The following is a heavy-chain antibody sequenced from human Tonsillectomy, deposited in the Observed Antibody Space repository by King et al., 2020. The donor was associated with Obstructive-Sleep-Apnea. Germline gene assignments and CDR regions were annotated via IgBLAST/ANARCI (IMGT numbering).Heavy chain of an antibody. D-gene: IGHD3-10*01. CDR3: ARGRDADFDY. V-gene: IGHV4-39*07. Sequence: QLQLQESGPGLVQPSETLSLTCTVSGGSISSSSYYWGWIRQPPGKGLEWIGSIYYSGSTYYNPSLKSRVTISVDTSKNQFSLKLSSVTAADTAVYYCARGRDADFDYWGQGTLVTVSS. J-gene: IGHJ4*02. CDR2: IYYSGST. CDR1: GGSISSSSYY.